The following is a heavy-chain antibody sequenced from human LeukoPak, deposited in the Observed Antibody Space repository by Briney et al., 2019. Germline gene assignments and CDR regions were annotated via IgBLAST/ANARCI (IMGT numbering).Heavy chain of an antibody. V-gene: IGHV4-34*01. CDR1: GESFSCYY. CDR2: FNHCEST. Sequence: SETLFLTCAVYGESFSCYYWSWIRQPRAKELEWIGQFNHCESTNYNPSLKSRVTISVDTSKNQFSLKLSSVTAADTAVYYCARNHLCSSTSCSPPIYYYYGLDVWGQGTTVTVSS. CDR3: ARNHLCSSTSCSPPIYYYYGLDV. J-gene: IGHJ6*02. D-gene: IGHD2-2*01.